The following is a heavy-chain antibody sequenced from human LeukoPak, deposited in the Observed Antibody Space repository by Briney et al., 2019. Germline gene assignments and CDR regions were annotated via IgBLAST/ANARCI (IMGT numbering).Heavy chain of an antibody. D-gene: IGHD2-15*01. V-gene: IGHV3-21*04. Sequence: TGGSLRLSCAASGFTFYTYSMNWVRQAPGKGLEWVSSISSSGTYTYYADSVKGRFTISRDNAKNSLYLQMSSLTAEDTAVYYCARAACSGGSCYDFDYWGQGTLVTVSS. CDR1: GFTFYTYS. J-gene: IGHJ4*02. CDR2: ISSSGTYT. CDR3: ARAACSGGSCYDFDY.